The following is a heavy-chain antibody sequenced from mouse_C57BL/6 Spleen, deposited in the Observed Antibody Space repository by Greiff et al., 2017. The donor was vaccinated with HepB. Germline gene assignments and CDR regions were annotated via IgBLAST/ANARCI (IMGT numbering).Heavy chain of an antibody. V-gene: IGHV1-55*01. J-gene: IGHJ3*01. D-gene: IGHD1-1*01. Sequence: VQLQQPGAELVKPGASVKMSCKASGYTFTSYWITWVKQRPGQGLEWIGDIYPGSGSTNYNEKFKSKATLTVDTSSSTAYMQLSSLTSEDSAVYYCARWGGSRGAWFAYWGQGTLVTVSA. CDR1: GYTFTSYW. CDR2: IYPGSGST. CDR3: ARWGGSRGAWFAY.